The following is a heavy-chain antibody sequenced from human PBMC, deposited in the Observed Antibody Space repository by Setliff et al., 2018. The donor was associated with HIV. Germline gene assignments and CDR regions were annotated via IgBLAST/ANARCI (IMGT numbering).Heavy chain of an antibody. Sequence: GESLKISCKTSGYSVTSYWIGWVRQKPGKGLEWMGIIHPGDSDTRYSPSFEGQVTFSADKSVSTAYLQWSSLRASDTAMYYCARPLRGYDSSELGFWGQGTLVTVPQ. CDR3: ARPLRGYDSSELGF. CDR1: GYSVTSYW. J-gene: IGHJ4*02. CDR2: IHPGDSDT. V-gene: IGHV5-51*01. D-gene: IGHD3-22*01.